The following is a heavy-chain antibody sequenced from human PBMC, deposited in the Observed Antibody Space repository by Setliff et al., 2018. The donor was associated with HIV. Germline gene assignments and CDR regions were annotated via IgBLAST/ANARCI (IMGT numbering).Heavy chain of an antibody. J-gene: IGHJ3*02. V-gene: IGHV4-4*07. CDR2: VHSSATS. D-gene: IGHD6-13*01. CDR3: ARDRIEVIAETPHDVFDI. CDR1: GDSVSGYY. Sequence: PSETLSLTCAVSGDSVSGYYWSWIRQSAGRGLEWIGRVHSSATSNYNPSLKGRVAMSVDTAKNQFSLKLTSVSAADTAVYFCARDRIEVIAETPHDVFDIWGRGTMGTVS.